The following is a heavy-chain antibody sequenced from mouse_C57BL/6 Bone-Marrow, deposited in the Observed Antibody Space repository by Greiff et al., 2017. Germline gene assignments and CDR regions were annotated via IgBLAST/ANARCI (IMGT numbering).Heavy chain of an antibody. CDR1: GFTFSSYG. Sequence: EVKRVESGGDLVKPGGSLKLSCAASGFTFSSYGMSWVRQTPDKRLEWVATISSGGSYTYYPDSVKGRFTISRDNAKNTLYLQMSSLKSEDTAMYYCAIRLVAYWGQGTLVTVSA. CDR3: AIRLVAY. J-gene: IGHJ3*01. CDR2: ISSGGSYT. V-gene: IGHV5-6*02.